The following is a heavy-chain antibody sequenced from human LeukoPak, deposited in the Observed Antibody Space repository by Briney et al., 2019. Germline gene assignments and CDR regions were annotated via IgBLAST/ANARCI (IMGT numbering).Heavy chain of an antibody. CDR2: IHYGGGT. CDR3: ARDQGGYGSFDN. CDR1: GGSISSGGYY. Sequence: PSQTLSLICTVSGGSISSGGYYWSWIRQHPGKGPEWIGNIHYGGGTYGNPSLKSRATMSVDTSKNQFSLRLTSVTAADTAVYYCARDQGGYGSFDNWGQGTLVTVSS. V-gene: IGHV4-31*03. J-gene: IGHJ4*02. D-gene: IGHD5-12*01.